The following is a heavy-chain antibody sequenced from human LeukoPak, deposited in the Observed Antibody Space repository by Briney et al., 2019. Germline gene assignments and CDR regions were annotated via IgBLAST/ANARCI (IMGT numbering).Heavy chain of an antibody. CDR1: GFSFYRYS. Sequence: GGSLRLSCATAGFSFYRYSLIWVRQAPGKGLEWVASITGRSSYIYYADSVKGRFTVSRDNAKKSLYLRMSSLRVEDTAVYYCARDPSLESDYGVYSADWGQGTLVTVSS. V-gene: IGHV3-21*01. CDR2: ITGRSSYI. D-gene: IGHD4-17*01. J-gene: IGHJ4*02. CDR3: ARDPSLESDYGVYSAD.